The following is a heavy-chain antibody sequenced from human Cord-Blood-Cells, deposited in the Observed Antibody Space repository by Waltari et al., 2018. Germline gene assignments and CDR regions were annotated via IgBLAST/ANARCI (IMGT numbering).Heavy chain of an antibody. CDR3: ARGGWSGYFDY. J-gene: IGHJ4*02. CDR1: GFPVSSTY. Sequence: EVQLVETGGGLIQPGGSLRLSCAASGFPVSSTYMSCVRQAPGKGLEWVSVIYSGGSTYYADSVKGRFTISRDNSKNTLYLQMNSLRAEDTAVYYCARGGWSGYFDYWGQGTLVTVSS. CDR2: IYSGGST. D-gene: IGHD3-3*01. V-gene: IGHV3-53*02.